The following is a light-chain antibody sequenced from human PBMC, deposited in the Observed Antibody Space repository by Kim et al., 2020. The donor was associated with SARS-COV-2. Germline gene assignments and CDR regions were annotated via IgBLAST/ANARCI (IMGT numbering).Light chain of an antibody. CDR1: NNNVGNQG. CDR2: RDN. Sequence: LTQPPSVSKGLRQTATLTCTGNNNNVGNQGAAWLQQHQGHPPKLLSYRDNDRPSGISERLSASRSGNTASLTISGLQPEDEADYYCSAWDISLNAWVFGGGTKLTVL. V-gene: IGLV10-54*01. CDR3: SAWDISLNAWV. J-gene: IGLJ3*02.